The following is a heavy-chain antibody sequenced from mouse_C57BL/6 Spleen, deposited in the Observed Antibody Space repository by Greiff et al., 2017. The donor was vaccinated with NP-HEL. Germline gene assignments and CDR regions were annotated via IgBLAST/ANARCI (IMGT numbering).Heavy chain of an antibody. V-gene: IGHV1-80*01. CDR1: GYAFSSYW. Sequence: QVQLKESGAELVKPGASVKISCKASGYAFSSYWMNWVKQRPGKGLEWIGQIYPGDGDTNYNGKFKGKATLTADKSSSTAYMQLSSLTSEDSAVYFCARAYAYAMDYWGQGTSVTVSS. CDR2: IYPGDGDT. D-gene: IGHD1-1*01. CDR3: ARAYAYAMDY. J-gene: IGHJ4*01.